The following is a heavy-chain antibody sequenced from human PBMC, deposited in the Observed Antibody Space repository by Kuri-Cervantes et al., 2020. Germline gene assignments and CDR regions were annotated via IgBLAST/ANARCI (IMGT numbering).Heavy chain of an antibody. J-gene: IGHJ3*02. D-gene: IGHD5-24*01. Sequence: SQTLSLTCAVYGGSFSGYYWSWIRQTPGKGLEWIGEINHSGSTNYNPSLKSRVTISVDTSKNQFSLKLSSVTAADTAVYYCARGGDGYKPLDAFDIWGQGTMVTVSS. V-gene: IGHV4-34*01. CDR1: GGSFSGYY. CDR3: ARGGDGYKPLDAFDI. CDR2: INHSGST.